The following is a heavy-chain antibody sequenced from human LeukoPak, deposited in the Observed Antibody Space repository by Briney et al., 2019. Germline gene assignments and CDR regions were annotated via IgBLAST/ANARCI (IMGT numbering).Heavy chain of an antibody. Sequence: SETLSLTCAVYGGSFSGYYWSWIRQPPGKGLEWIGEISHSGTTHYTPSLKTRVTISLDTSKNQFSLKLTSVTAADTAVYYCARGGRVAAADYWGQGTLVTVSS. D-gene: IGHD2-2*01. CDR1: GGSFSGYY. J-gene: IGHJ4*02. CDR3: ARGGRVAAADY. CDR2: ISHSGTT. V-gene: IGHV4-34*01.